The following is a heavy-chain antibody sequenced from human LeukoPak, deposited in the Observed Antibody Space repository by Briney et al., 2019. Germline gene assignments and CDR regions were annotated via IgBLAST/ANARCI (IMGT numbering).Heavy chain of an antibody. CDR2: INPNSGGT. D-gene: IGHD6-13*01. CDR1: GYTFTGYY. V-gene: IGHV1-2*02. Sequence: ASVKVSCKASGYTFTGYYMHWVRQAPGQGLEWMGWINPNSGGTNYAQKFQGRVTMTRDTSISTVYMELSSLRSEDTAVYYCARVGYSSRGGFDYWGQGTLVTVSS. J-gene: IGHJ4*02. CDR3: ARVGYSSRGGFDY.